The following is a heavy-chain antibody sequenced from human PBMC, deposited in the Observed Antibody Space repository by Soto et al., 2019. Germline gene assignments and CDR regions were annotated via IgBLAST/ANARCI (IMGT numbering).Heavy chain of an antibody. CDR3: ARCNRGDAFDI. CDR2: IYYSGST. CDR1: GGSVSSGGYY. Sequence: QVQLQASGPGLVKPSQILSLTCTVSGGSVSSGGYYWSWIRQHPGKGLEWIGFIYYSGSTFYNPSLKSRVTISVDTSKNQFSLRLRSVTAADTAVYYCARCNRGDAFDIWGQGTMVTVSS. V-gene: IGHV4-31*03. J-gene: IGHJ3*02.